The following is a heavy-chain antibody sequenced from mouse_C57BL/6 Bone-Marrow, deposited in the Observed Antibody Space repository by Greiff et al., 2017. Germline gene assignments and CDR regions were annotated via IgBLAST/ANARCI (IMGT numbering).Heavy chain of an antibody. CDR1: GYTFTSYW. CDR2: IDPSDSYT. D-gene: IGHD2-4*01. J-gene: IGHJ3*01. CDR3: AGDDYGAWFAY. V-gene: IGHV1-50*01. Sequence: QVQLKQPGAELVKPGASVKLSCKASGYTFTSYWMQWVKQRPGQGLEWIGEIDPSDSYTNYNPKFKGKATLTVDTSSSTAYMQLSSLTSEDSAVYYCAGDDYGAWFAYWGQGTLVTVSA.